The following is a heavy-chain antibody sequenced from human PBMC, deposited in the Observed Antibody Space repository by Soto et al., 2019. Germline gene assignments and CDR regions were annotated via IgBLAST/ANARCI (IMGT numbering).Heavy chain of an antibody. CDR1: GFTFSSYG. V-gene: IGHV3-30*18. Sequence: GGSLRLSCAASGFTFSSYGMHWVRQAPGKGLEWVAVISYDGSNKYYADSVKGRFTISRDNSKNTLYLQMNSLRAEDTAVYYCAKESNVAWIQLWRWFDPWGQGTLVTVSS. CDR2: ISYDGSNK. CDR3: AKESNVAWIQLWRWFDP. D-gene: IGHD5-18*01. J-gene: IGHJ5*02.